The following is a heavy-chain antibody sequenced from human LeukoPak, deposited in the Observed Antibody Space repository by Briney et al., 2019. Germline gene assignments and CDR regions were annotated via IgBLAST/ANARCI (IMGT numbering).Heavy chain of an antibody. CDR2: IIPILGIA. CDR1: GGTFSSYA. V-gene: IGHV1-69*04. Sequence: ASVKVSCKASGGTFSSYAISWVRQAPGQGLEWMGRIIPILGIANYAQKFQGRVTITADKSTSTAYIELSSLRAEDTAVYYCARETSTGGYCSSTSCLVTPRIDYWGQGTLVTVSS. J-gene: IGHJ4*02. D-gene: IGHD2-2*01. CDR3: ARETSTGGYCSSTSCLVTPRIDY.